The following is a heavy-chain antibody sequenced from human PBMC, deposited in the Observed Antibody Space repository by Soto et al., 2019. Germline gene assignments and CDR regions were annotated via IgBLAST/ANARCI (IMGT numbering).Heavy chain of an antibody. V-gene: IGHV3-33*01. CDR3: ARDGGQWEPIEH. D-gene: IGHD1-26*01. Sequence: SLRLSCAASGFTFKNYGMHWVRQAPGKGLEWVAVIWYDGSKKYYADSVKGRFTISRDDSEKALYLQMNSVRAEDTAVYYCARDGGQWEPIEHWGQGTLVTVSS. J-gene: IGHJ4*02. CDR1: GFTFKNYG. CDR2: IWYDGSKK.